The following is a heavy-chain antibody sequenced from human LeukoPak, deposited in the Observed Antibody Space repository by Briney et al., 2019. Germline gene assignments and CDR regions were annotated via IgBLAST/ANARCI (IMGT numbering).Heavy chain of an antibody. J-gene: IGHJ4*02. CDR3: AKDSYGDYPGW. Sequence: PGGSLRLSCAASGFTFSSYGMHWVRQAPGKGLEWVAVISYDGSNKYYADSVKGRFTISRDNSKNTLYLQMNSLRAEDTAVYYCAKDSYGDYPGWWGQGTLVTVSS. V-gene: IGHV3-30*18. CDR1: GFTFSSYG. CDR2: ISYDGSNK. D-gene: IGHD4-17*01.